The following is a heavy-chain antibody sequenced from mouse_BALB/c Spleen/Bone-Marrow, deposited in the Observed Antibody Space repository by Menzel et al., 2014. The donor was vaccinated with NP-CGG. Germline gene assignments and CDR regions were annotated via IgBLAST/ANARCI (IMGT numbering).Heavy chain of an antibody. CDR3: ARPAAASYFDV. D-gene: IGHD1-2*01. V-gene: IGHV1S130*01. CDR1: GYTFTSSW. CDR2: IHPYSGDT. Sequence: VQLQQSGPVLVRPGASVKLSCKASGYTFTSSWMHWAKQSPGQSLEWIGDIHPYSGDTNYNEKFKSKATLTVDTSSSTAYVDLRSLTSEDSAVYYCARPAAASYFDVWGAGTTVTVSS. J-gene: IGHJ1*01.